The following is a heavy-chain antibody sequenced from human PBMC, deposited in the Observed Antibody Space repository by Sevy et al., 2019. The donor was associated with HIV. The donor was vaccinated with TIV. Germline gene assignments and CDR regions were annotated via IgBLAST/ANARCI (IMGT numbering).Heavy chain of an antibody. CDR3: ATLFHYSSQFDC. CDR1: GFTFSSYS. CDR2: ISNISRTI. D-gene: IGHD4-4*01. V-gene: IGHV3-48*02. J-gene: IGHJ4*02. Sequence: GGSQRLSCAASGFTFSSYSMNWVRQAPGKGLEWVSYISNISRTIYYADSVRGRFTISRDNAKNSLYLQMNSLRDEDTAVYYCATLFHYSSQFDCWGQGTLVTVSS.